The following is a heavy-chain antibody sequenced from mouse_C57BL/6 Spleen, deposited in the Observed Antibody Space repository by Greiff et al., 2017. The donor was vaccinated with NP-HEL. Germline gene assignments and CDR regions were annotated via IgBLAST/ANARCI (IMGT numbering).Heavy chain of an antibody. CDR3: ASGAYGRPY. V-gene: IGHV1-59*01. CDR2: IDPSDSYT. J-gene: IGHJ3*01. Sequence: QVQLQQSGAELVRPGTSVKLSCKASGYTFTSYWMHWVKQRPGQGLEWIGVIDPSDSYTNYNQKFKGKATLTVDTSSSTAYMQLSSLTSEDSAVYYCASGAYGRPYWGQGTLVTVSA. CDR1: GYTFTSYW. D-gene: IGHD1-1*01.